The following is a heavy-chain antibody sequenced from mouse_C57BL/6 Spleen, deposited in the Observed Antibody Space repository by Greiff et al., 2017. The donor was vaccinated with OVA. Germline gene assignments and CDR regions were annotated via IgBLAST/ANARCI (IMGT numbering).Heavy chain of an antibody. J-gene: IGHJ3*01. D-gene: IGHD2-5*01. CDR2: INPNNGGT. CDR3: AIVTGAY. CDR1: GYTFTDYY. Sequence: VQLQQSGPELVKPGASVKISCKASGYTFTDYYMNWVKQSHGKSLEWIGDINPNNGGTSYNQKFKGKATLTVDKSSSTAYMELRSLTSEDSAVYYCAIVTGAYWGQGTLVTVSA. V-gene: IGHV1-26*01.